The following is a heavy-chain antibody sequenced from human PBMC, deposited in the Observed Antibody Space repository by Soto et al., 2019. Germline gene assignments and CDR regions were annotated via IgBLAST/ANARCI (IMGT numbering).Heavy chain of an antibody. CDR2: IYYSGST. J-gene: IGHJ4*02. V-gene: IGHV4-30-4*01. D-gene: IGHD3-22*01. CDR3: ARGYDSSGYADFDY. CDR1: GGSISSGDYY. Sequence: SETLSLTCTVSGGSISSGDYYWSWIRQPPGKGLEWIGYIYYSGSTYYNPSLKSRVTISVDTSKNQFSLKLSSVTAADTAVYYCARGYDSSGYADFDYWGQGTLVTVSS.